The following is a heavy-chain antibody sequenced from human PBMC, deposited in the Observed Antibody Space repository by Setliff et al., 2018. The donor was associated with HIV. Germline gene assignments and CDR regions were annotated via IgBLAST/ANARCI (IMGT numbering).Heavy chain of an antibody. CDR3: ARPAGKGSYYGDDAFDI. CDR2: MSSSGST. V-gene: IGHV4-61*02. CDR1: GGSISSGSYY. Sequence: SETLSLTCTVSGGSISSGSYYWSWIRQPAGKGLEWIGRMSSSGSTNYNPSLKSRVTISIDTSKNQLSLKLSSVTAADTAVYYCARPAGKGSYYGDDAFDIWGQGTMVTVS. D-gene: IGHD1-26*01. J-gene: IGHJ3*02.